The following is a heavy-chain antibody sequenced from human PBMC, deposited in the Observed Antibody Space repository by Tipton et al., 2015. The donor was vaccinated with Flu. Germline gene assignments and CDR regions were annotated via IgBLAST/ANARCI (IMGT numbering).Heavy chain of an antibody. CDR1: GDSISSSSYY. D-gene: IGHD3-10*01. CDR2: VPYSAST. Sequence: TLSLTCTVSGDSISSSSYYWGWIRQPPGKGLESIGSVPYSASTYYNPSLKSRVIIPVDTSKNQFSVKLTSVSAADTAVYYCGRSYYYGSGSYYNRAYDYWGQGKVVTVSS. CDR3: GRSYYYGSGSYYNRAYDY. V-gene: IGHV4-39*07. J-gene: IGHJ4*02.